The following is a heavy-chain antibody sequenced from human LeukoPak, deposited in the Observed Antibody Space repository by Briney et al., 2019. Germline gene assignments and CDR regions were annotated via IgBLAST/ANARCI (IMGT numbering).Heavy chain of an antibody. CDR1: GGSISSSNW. V-gene: IGHV4-4*02. D-gene: IGHD5-12*01. CDR3: ARDRFHSGYDYALDY. CDR2: IYHSGST. Sequence: PSGTLSLTCAVSGGSISSSNWWSWVRQPPGKGLEWIGEIYHSGSTNYNPSLKSRVTISVDKSKSQFSLKLSSVTAADTAVYYCARDRFHSGYDYALDYWGQGTLVTVSS. J-gene: IGHJ4*02.